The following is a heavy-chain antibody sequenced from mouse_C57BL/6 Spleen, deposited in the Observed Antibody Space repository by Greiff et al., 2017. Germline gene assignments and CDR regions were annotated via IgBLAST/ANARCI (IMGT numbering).Heavy chain of an antibody. Sequence: VHVKQSGPELVKPGASVKIPCKASGYTFTDYNMDWVKQSHGKSLEWIGDINPNNGGTIYNQKFKGKATLTVDKSSSTAYMELRSLTSEDTAVYYCARMDYGSSSHWYFDVWGTGTTVTVSS. D-gene: IGHD1-1*01. CDR2: INPNNGGT. V-gene: IGHV1-18*01. CDR1: GYTFTDYN. CDR3: ARMDYGSSSHWYFDV. J-gene: IGHJ1*03.